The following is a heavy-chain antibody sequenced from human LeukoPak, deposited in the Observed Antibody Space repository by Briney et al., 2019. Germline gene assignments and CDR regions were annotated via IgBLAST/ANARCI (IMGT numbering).Heavy chain of an antibody. V-gene: IGHV4-39*01. CDR1: GGSISSSSYY. D-gene: IGHD3-9*01. CDR2: FYYSGST. J-gene: IGHJ5*02. Sequence: SETLSLTCTVSGGSISSSSYYWGWIRQPPGKGLEWIGSFYYSGSTYYNPSLKSRVTISVDTSKNQFSLKLSSVTAADTAVYYCARHPPARPPRDYDILTGYYPNWFDPWGQGTLVTVSS. CDR3: ARHPPARPPRDYDILTGYYPNWFDP.